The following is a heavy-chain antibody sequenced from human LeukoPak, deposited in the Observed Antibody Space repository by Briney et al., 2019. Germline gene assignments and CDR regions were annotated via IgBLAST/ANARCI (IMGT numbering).Heavy chain of an antibody. CDR1: GFTFSSYG. CDR2: ISGSGGST. D-gene: IGHD3-9*01. CDR3: ARVYYNILTGFPRSRGYLDY. Sequence: GGSLRLSCAASGFTFSSYGMSWVRQAPGKGLEWVSAISGSGGSTYYADSVKGRFTISRDNSKNTVYLQMNSLRAEDTAVYYCARVYYNILTGFPRSRGYLDYWGQGTLVTVSS. V-gene: IGHV3-23*01. J-gene: IGHJ4*02.